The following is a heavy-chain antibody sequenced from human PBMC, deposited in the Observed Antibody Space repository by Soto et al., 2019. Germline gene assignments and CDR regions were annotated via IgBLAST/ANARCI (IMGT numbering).Heavy chain of an antibody. Sequence: GASVKVSCKASGYTFTSYGISWVRQAPGQGLEWMGWISAYNGNTNYAQKLQGRDTMTTDTSTSTAYMELRSLRSDDTAVYYCARGLSGQWLGLPYYWGQGTLVTVSS. D-gene: IGHD6-19*01. V-gene: IGHV1-18*01. CDR2: ISAYNGNT. CDR3: ARGLSGQWLGLPYY. CDR1: GYTFTSYG. J-gene: IGHJ4*02.